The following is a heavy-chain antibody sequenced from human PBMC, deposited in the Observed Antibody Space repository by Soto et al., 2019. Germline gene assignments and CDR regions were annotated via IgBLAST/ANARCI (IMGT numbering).Heavy chain of an antibody. CDR1: GGSISSYY. CDR3: ARHENGGTYPLAY. V-gene: IGHV4-59*08. Sequence: SETLSLTCTVSGGSISSYYWSWIRQPPGKGLEWIGYIYYSGRADYNPSLRSRVTISVDTSRNQFSLHLNSVTAADTAVYFCARHENGGTYPLAYWGQGTLVTVSS. D-gene: IGHD1-26*01. CDR2: IYYSGRA. J-gene: IGHJ4*02.